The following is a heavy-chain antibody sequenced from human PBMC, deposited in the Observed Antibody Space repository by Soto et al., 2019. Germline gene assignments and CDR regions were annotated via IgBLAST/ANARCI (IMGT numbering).Heavy chain of an antibody. Sequence: SETLSLTCTVSGGSISIYYWSWIRHPAGKGLEWIGRIYTSGSTNYNPSLKSRVTMSVDTSKNQFSLKLSSVTAADTAVYYCARDQSVTMVREVITRWFDPWGQGTLVTVSS. D-gene: IGHD3-10*01. V-gene: IGHV4-4*07. J-gene: IGHJ5*02. CDR2: IYTSGST. CDR1: GGSISIYY. CDR3: ARDQSVTMVREVITRWFDP.